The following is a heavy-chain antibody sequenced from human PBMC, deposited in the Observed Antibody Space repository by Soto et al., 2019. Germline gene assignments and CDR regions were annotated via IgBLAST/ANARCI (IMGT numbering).Heavy chain of an antibody. Sequence: QVQLVESEGGVVQPGRSLRLSGTASGFTFSNYGMHWVRQAPGKGLEWVTVISYDGNVAYYADSVKGRFTSSRDNSKNTLYLQMNSLRTEDTAVYYCAKEGPITNWYFDYWGQGTLVTVSS. J-gene: IGHJ4*02. CDR3: AKEGPITNWYFDY. D-gene: IGHD1-1*01. CDR1: GFTFSNYG. CDR2: ISYDGNVA. V-gene: IGHV3-30*18.